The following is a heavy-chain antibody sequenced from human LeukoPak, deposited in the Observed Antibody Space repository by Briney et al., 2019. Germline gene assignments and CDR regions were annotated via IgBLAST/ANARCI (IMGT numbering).Heavy chain of an antibody. Sequence: GGSLRLSCVVSGFTFSSYWMHWVRQAPGEGLVWAPRIRYDGSSAAYADSVKGRLTISRDNAKNTLYLQMNSLSAEDTAVYYCVRGTMNAIDQLDYWGQGTLVTVSS. D-gene: IGHD1-1*01. CDR3: VRGTMNAIDQLDY. CDR2: IRYDGSSA. J-gene: IGHJ4*02. V-gene: IGHV3-74*01. CDR1: GFTFSSYW.